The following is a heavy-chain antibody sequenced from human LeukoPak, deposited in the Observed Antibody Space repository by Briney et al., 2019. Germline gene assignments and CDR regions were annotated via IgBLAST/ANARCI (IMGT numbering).Heavy chain of an antibody. Sequence: ASVKVSCKASGYTFTSYGISWVRQAPGQGLEWMGWISAYNGNTNYAQKLQGRVTMTTDTSTSTAYMELRSLRSDDTAVYCCARDHPSMYSGSYPLYYYGMDVWGQGTTVTVSS. V-gene: IGHV1-18*01. CDR1: GYTFTSYG. CDR3: ARDHPSMYSGSYPLYYYGMDV. J-gene: IGHJ6*02. CDR2: ISAYNGNT. D-gene: IGHD1-26*01.